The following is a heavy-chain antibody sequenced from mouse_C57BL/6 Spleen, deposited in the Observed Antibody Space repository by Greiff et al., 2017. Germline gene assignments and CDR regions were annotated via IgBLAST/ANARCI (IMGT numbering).Heavy chain of an antibody. J-gene: IGHJ4*01. CDR2: IWSDGST. D-gene: IGHD4-1*01. V-gene: IGHV2-6-1*01. CDR1: GFSLTSYG. CDR3: ARHGEKLGYYYAMDY. Sequence: VQRVESGPGLVAPSQSLSITCTVSGFSLTSYGVHWVRQPPGKGLEWLVVIWSDGSTTYNSALKSRLSISKDNSKSQVFLKMNSLQTDDTAMYYCARHGEKLGYYYAMDYWGQGTSVTVSS.